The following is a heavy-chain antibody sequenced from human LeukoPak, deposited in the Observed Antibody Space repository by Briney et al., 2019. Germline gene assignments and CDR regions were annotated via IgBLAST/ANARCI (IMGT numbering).Heavy chain of an antibody. CDR1: GGSISSSSHY. CDR3: ARDTRYCTGGSCYPGAFDI. J-gene: IGHJ3*02. V-gene: IGHV4-31*03. Sequence: SETLSLTCTVFGGSISSSSHYWGWIRQPPGEGLEWIGYMYYSGSTYYNPSLKSRVTISVDTSKNQLSLKLSSVTAADTAMYYCARDTRYCTGGSCYPGAFDIWGQGTMVTVSS. CDR2: MYYSGST. D-gene: IGHD2-15*01.